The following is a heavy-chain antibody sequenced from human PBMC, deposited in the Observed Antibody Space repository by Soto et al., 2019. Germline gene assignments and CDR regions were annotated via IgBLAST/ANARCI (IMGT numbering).Heavy chain of an antibody. Sequence: QVQLVQSGAEVKKPGSSVKVSCKASGCTFSSYAISWVRQAPGQGLEWMGGIIPIFGTANYAQEFQGRVTITADESTSTAYMELSSLISEDTAVYYCARDSSQLVRGGIITEVVTASLWYYAMGVWGQVTTVTASS. CDR1: GCTFSSYA. CDR2: IIPIFGTA. CDR3: ARDSSQLVRGGIITEVVTASLWYYAMGV. D-gene: IGHD3-10*01. V-gene: IGHV1-69*01. J-gene: IGHJ6*02.